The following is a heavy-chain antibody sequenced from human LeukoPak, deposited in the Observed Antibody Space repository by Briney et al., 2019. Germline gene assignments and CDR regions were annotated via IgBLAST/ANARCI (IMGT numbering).Heavy chain of an antibody. Sequence: ASVKVSCKASGYTFTSYGISWVRQAPGQGLEWMGWISAYNGNTNYAQKLQGRVTMTTDTSTGTAYMELRSLRSDDTAVYYCARDRIMITFGGVIVYPNWFDPWGQGTLVTVSS. CDR2: ISAYNGNT. J-gene: IGHJ5*02. CDR1: GYTFTSYG. V-gene: IGHV1-18*01. D-gene: IGHD3-16*02. CDR3: ARDRIMITFGGVIVYPNWFDP.